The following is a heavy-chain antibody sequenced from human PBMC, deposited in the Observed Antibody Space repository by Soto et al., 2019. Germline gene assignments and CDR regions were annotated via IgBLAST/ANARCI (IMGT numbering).Heavy chain of an antibody. CDR2: LTPISGAA. V-gene: IGHV1-69*01. CDR3: ARHRLFYDSGSHSYVPYYFEN. D-gene: IGHD3-22*01. CDR1: GGSFNGYA. Sequence: QVHLVQSGAEVKKPGSSVRVSCKASGGSFNGYAVTWVRQAPGRGLEWMGGLTPISGAATYAKNFQGRVSVTADGSTTTAYLDLTSLTSEDTAIYFCARHRLFYDSGSHSYVPYYFENWGQGTLVSVSS. J-gene: IGHJ4*02.